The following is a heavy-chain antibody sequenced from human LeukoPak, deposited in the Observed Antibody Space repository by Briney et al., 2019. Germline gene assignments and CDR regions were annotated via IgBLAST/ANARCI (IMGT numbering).Heavy chain of an antibody. CDR1: GGSFSSYY. CDR2: IYTSGST. CDR3: ARDYATTALVGATRFGAFDI. Sequence: SSETLSLTCTVSGGSFSSYYWSWIRQPAGKGLEWIGRIYTSGSTNYNPSLKSRVTMSVDTSKNQFSLKLSSVTAADTAVYYCARDYATTALVGATRFGAFDIWGQGTMVTVSS. V-gene: IGHV4-4*07. D-gene: IGHD1-26*01. J-gene: IGHJ3*02.